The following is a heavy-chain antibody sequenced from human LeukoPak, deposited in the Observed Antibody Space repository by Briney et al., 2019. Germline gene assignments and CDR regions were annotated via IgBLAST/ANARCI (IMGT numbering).Heavy chain of an antibody. V-gene: IGHV4-39*01. CDR3: ARVHLGGPYHGSGYYPSSIGY. D-gene: IGHD3-22*01. Sequence: SGTLSLTFTVFAGYISHSSYYWDWIRQPPGKGLEWIGSIYYSGSTYYNPSLKSRVTISVDTSKNQFSLKLSSVTAADTAVYYGARVHLGGPYHGSGYYPSSIGYWGQGTLVTVSS. J-gene: IGHJ4*02. CDR2: IYYSGST. CDR1: AGYISHSSYY.